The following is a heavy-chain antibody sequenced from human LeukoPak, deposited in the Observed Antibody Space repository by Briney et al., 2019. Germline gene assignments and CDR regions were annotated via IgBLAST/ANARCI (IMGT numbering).Heavy chain of an antibody. CDR1: GGSISSGGYY. J-gene: IGHJ3*01. Sequence: SETLSLTCTVSGGSISSGGYYWSWIRQHPGKGLEWIGCIYYSGSTYYNPSLKSRVTISVDTSNNQFSLKLSSVTAADTAVYYCARSRDSSGYSMYTFDVWGQGTMVTVSS. V-gene: IGHV4-31*03. D-gene: IGHD3-22*01. CDR2: IYYSGST. CDR3: ARSRDSSGYSMYTFDV.